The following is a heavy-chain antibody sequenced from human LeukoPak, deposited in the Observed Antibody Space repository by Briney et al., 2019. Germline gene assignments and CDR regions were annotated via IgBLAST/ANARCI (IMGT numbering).Heavy chain of an antibody. CDR2: ISWNSGSI. D-gene: IGHD3-10*01. CDR3: AKDSPLGAGVD. V-gene: IGHV3-9*01. J-gene: IGHJ4*02. Sequence: GRSLRLSCAASGFTFDDYAMHWVRQAPGKGLEWVSGISWNSGSIGYADSVKGRFTISRDNAKNSLYLQMNSLRAEDTALYYCAKDSPLGAGVDWGQGTLVTVSS. CDR1: GFTFDDYA.